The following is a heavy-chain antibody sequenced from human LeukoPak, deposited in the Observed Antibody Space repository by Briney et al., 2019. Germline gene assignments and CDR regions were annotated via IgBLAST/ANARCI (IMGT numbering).Heavy chain of an antibody. Sequence: SVKVSCKASGGTFSSYAISWVRQAPGQGLEWMGGIIPIFGTANYAQKFQGRVTITADKSTSTAYMELSSLRSEDTAVYYCARTGISGSYSSGYYYYMDVWGKGTTVTVSS. CDR2: IIPIFGTA. CDR1: GGTFSSYA. CDR3: ARTGISGSYSSGYYYYMDV. V-gene: IGHV1-69*06. J-gene: IGHJ6*03. D-gene: IGHD1-26*01.